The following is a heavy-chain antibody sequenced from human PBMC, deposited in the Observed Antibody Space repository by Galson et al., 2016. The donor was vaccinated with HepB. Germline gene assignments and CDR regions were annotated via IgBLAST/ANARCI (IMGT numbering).Heavy chain of an antibody. Sequence: SVKVSCKASGYTFTSYVIHWVRQAPGQRLEWMGWINAGNGNTKYSQKFQGRVTITRDTSASTAYMELSSLRSEDTAVYYCAREYWKYYFDSSGYYFDYWGQGTLVTVSS. V-gene: IGHV1-3*01. D-gene: IGHD3-22*01. CDR3: AREYWKYYFDSSGYYFDY. CDR1: GYTFTSYV. CDR2: INAGNGNT. J-gene: IGHJ4*02.